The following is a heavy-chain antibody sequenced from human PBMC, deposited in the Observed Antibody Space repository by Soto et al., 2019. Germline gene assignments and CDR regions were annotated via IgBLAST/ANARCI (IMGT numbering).Heavy chain of an antibody. D-gene: IGHD4-17*01. Sequence: EVQLVESGGGLVQPGGSLRLSCAASGFTFSSYDMHWVRQATGKGLAWVSAIGTAGDTYYPGSVKGRFTISRENAKNSLYLQMNSLRAGDTAVDYCARSPTVTTVDWYFDLWGRGTLVTVSS. J-gene: IGHJ2*01. V-gene: IGHV3-13*01. CDR3: ARSPTVTTVDWYFDL. CDR1: GFTFSSYD. CDR2: IGTAGDT.